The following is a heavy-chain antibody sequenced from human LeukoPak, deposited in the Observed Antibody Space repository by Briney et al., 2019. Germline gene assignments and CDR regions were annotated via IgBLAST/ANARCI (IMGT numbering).Heavy chain of an antibody. CDR2: MNPNSGNT. CDR3: AFLAAGTGTPLW. J-gene: IGHJ4*02. CDR1: GYTFTSYD. V-gene: IGHV1-8*01. Sequence: ASVKVSCKASGYTFTSYDINWVRQATGQGLEWMGWMNPNSGNTGYAQKFQGRVTMTRNTSISTAYMELSSLRSEDTAVYYCAFLAAGTGTPLWWGQGTLVTVSS. D-gene: IGHD6-13*01.